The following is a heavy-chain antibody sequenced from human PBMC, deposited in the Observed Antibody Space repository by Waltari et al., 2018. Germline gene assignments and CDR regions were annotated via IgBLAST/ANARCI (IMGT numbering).Heavy chain of an antibody. V-gene: IGHV1-69*08. CDR3: ARDSDSSGYSNGMDV. CDR2: LIPILVIA. Sequence: QVQLVQSGAEVKKHGSSVKVSCKASGGTFSSYTISWVRQAPGQGLEWMGRLIPILVIANYAQKFQGRVTIPADKSTSTAYMVLSSLRSEDTAVYYCARDSDSSGYSNGMDVWGQVTTVTVSS. D-gene: IGHD3-22*01. CDR1: GGTFSSYT. J-gene: IGHJ6*02.